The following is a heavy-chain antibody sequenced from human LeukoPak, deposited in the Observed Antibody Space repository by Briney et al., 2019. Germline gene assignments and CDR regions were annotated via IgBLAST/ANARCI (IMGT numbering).Heavy chain of an antibody. CDR2: INHSGST. CDR3: ARHPYRYCSSTSCQNWFDP. V-gene: IGHV4-34*01. Sequence: SETLSLTCAVYSDSFSGYYWSWIRQPPGKGLEWIGEINHSGSTNYNPSLKSRVTISVDTSKNQFSLKLSSVTAADTAVYYCARHPYRYCSSTSCQNWFDPWGQGTLVTVSS. CDR1: SDSFSGYY. J-gene: IGHJ5*02. D-gene: IGHD2-2*01.